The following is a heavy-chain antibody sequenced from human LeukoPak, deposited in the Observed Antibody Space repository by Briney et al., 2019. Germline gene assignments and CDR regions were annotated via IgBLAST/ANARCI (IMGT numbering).Heavy chain of an antibody. V-gene: IGHV3-20*04. CDR2: INWNGVST. CDR3: ARDGYCSGGDCYSHFDF. J-gene: IGHJ4*02. D-gene: IGHD2-15*01. Sequence: GGSLRLSCAASGFTFSSYSMNWVRQAPGKGLEWVSAINWNGVSTVHADSVRGRFTISRDNAKNSLYLQMNSLRAEDTALYYCARDGYCSGGDCYSHFDFWGQGTLVTVSS. CDR1: GFTFSSYS.